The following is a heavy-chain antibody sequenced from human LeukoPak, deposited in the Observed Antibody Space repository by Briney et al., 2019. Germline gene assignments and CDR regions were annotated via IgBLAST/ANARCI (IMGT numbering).Heavy chain of an antibody. D-gene: IGHD2-15*01. Sequence: GGSLRLSCAASGFTFSSYPMTWVRQAPGKGLEWVSIISTDSTYTFYAHSVKGRFTISRDNSKDTLYLQMSSLRVEDTAVYFCAKGEGYCGGGTCYRYFDSWGQGGLVTVSS. V-gene: IGHV3-23*01. CDR3: AKGEGYCGGGTCYRYFDS. CDR1: GFTFSSYP. J-gene: IGHJ4*02. CDR2: ISTDSTYT.